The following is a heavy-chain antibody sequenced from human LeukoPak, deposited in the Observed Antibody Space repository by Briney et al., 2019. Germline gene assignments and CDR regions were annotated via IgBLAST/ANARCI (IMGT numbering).Heavy chain of an antibody. Sequence: SVQVSCKASGGTFSSYAISWVRQAPGQGLEWMGGIIPIFGTANYAQKFQGRVTITADEPTSTAYMELSSLRSEDTAVYYCARADRDTAMVRFDYWGQGTLVTVSS. CDR1: GGTFSSYA. J-gene: IGHJ4*02. V-gene: IGHV1-69*01. CDR2: IIPIFGTA. CDR3: ARADRDTAMVRFDY. D-gene: IGHD5-18*01.